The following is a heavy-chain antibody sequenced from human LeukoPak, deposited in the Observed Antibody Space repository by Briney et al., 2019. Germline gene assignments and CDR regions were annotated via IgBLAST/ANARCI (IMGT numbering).Heavy chain of an antibody. Sequence: SVKVSCKASGGTFSSYAISWVRQAPGQGLEWMGGIIPIFGTANYAQKFQGRVTITADESTSTAYMELSSLRSEDTAVYYCARDAVAARLRSYYYYMGVWGKGTTVTVSS. CDR1: GGTFSSYA. D-gene: IGHD6-6*01. CDR3: ARDAVAARLRSYYYYMGV. V-gene: IGHV1-69*13. J-gene: IGHJ6*03. CDR2: IIPIFGTA.